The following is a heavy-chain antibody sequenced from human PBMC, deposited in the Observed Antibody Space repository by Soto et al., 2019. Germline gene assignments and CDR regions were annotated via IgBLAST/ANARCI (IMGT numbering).Heavy chain of an antibody. V-gene: IGHV4-39*01. D-gene: IGHD3-10*01. CDR3: ARHESGAMVRGPNALDY. CDR1: GGSISSSSYY. Sequence: PSETLSLTCTVSGGSISSSSYYWGWIRQPPGKGLEWIGSIYYSGSTYYNPSLKSRVTISVDTSKNQFSLKLSSVTAADTAVYYCARHESGAMVRGPNALDYWGQGTPVTVSS. CDR2: IYYSGST. J-gene: IGHJ4*02.